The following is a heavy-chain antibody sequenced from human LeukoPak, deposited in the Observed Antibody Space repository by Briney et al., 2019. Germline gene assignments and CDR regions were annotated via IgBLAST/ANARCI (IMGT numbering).Heavy chain of an antibody. CDR2: INPNSGGT. Sequence: GASVTVSCKASGYTFTCYYMHWVRQAPGQGREWMGCINPNSGGTNYAQKFQGRVTMTRDTSISTAYMELSRLRSDDTAVYYCARHSKYYYDSSGYYQRPNWFDAWGQGTLGTVSA. J-gene: IGHJ5*02. CDR3: ARHSKYYYDSSGYYQRPNWFDA. CDR1: GYTFTCYY. D-gene: IGHD3-22*01. V-gene: IGHV1-2*02.